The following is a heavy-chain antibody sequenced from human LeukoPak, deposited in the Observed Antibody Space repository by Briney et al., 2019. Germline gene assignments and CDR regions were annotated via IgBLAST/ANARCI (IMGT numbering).Heavy chain of an antibody. Sequence: PSETLSLTCAVYGGSFSGYYWSWIRQPPGKGLEWIGEINHSGSTNYNPSLKSRVTISVDTSKNQFSLKLSSVTAADTAVYYCARAAEPSGAFDIWGQGTMVTVSS. D-gene: IGHD6-25*01. CDR3: ARAAEPSGAFDI. V-gene: IGHV4-34*01. J-gene: IGHJ3*02. CDR1: GGSFSGYY. CDR2: INHSGST.